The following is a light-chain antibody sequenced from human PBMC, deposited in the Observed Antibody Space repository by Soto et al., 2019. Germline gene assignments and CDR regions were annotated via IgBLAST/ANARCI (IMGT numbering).Light chain of an antibody. Sequence: ELVLTQSPGTLSLSPGERATLSCRASQSVSSSYLAWYQQKPGQAPRLLIYGASSRATGIPDRFSGSGSGTDFTITISRLEPEDCAVYYCQQYGSSPWTFGQGTKVDIK. CDR3: QQYGSSPWT. V-gene: IGKV3-20*01. CDR1: QSVSSSY. J-gene: IGKJ1*01. CDR2: GAS.